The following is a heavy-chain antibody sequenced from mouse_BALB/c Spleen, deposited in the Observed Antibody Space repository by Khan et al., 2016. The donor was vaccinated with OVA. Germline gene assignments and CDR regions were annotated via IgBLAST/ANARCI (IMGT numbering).Heavy chain of an antibody. J-gene: IGHJ1*01. V-gene: IGHV3-1*02. CDR3: ARSGTTVVAYWYFDV. CDR2: IHYSGST. D-gene: IGHD1-1*01. Sequence: EVKLLESGPDLVKPSQSLSLTCTVTGYSITSGYSWHWIRQFPGNKLEWMDYIHYSGSTNYNPSLKSRISITRDTSKNPFFLPLNSVTTEDTATYYCARSGTTVVAYWYFDVWGAGTTVTVSS. CDR1: GYSITSGYS.